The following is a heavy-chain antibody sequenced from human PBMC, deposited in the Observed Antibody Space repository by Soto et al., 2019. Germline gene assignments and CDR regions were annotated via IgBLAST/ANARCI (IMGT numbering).Heavy chain of an antibody. CDR3: AKRSNSSTFDY. J-gene: IGHJ4*02. CDR2: ISGSDDST. D-gene: IGHD6-6*01. CDR1: GFTFSSYA. V-gene: IGHV3-23*01. Sequence: GGSLRLSFAASGFTFSSYAMSWVRQAPGKGLEWVSVISGSDDSTYYADSVKGRFTISRDNSKNTLYLQMNSLRAEDTAVYYCAKRSNSSTFDYWGQGTLVTVSS.